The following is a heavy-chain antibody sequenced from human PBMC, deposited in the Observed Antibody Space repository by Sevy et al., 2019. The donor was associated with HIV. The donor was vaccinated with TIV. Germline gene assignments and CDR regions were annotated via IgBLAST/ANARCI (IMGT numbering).Heavy chain of an antibody. CDR2: IDQDGSDK. J-gene: IGHJ3*02. D-gene: IGHD3-16*01. V-gene: IGHV3-7*01. Sequence: GGSLRLSCAASEFIFTGYWMNWVRQAPGKGLEWVANIDQDGSDKRYVDSVRGWFTISRDNANNFLYLQMSSLRADDTAVYYCARAGGWGNINHSNQILDIWGHWTKVTVSS. CDR1: EFIFTGYW. CDR3: ARAGGWGNINHSNQILDI.